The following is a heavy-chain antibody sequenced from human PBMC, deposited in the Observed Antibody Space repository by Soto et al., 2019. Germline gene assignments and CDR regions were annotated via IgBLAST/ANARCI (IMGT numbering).Heavy chain of an antibody. J-gene: IGHJ4*02. CDR1: GFTFRSSW. CDR3: ARGPTGWYGYDY. CDR2: INSDATTK. V-gene: IGHV3-74*01. D-gene: IGHD6-19*01. Sequence: GGSLRLSCVASGFTFRSSWMHWVRQAPGKGLVWVSRINSDATTKNYADYVQGRFTIARDNAENTLYLQMDSLTAEDTAVYYCARGPTGWYGYDYWGQGTLVTVSS.